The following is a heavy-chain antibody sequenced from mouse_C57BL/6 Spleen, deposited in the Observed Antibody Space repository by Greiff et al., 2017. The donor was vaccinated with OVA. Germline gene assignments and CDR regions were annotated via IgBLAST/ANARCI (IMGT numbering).Heavy chain of an antibody. V-gene: IGHV1-82*01. D-gene: IGHD1-1*01. Sequence: VQVVESGPELVKPGASVKISCKASGYAFSSSWMNWVKQRPGKGLEWIGRIYPGDGDTNYNGKFKGKATLTADKSSSTAYMQLSSLTSEDSAVYFCARDSQITTVVARNYFDYWGQSTTLTVSS. CDR1: GYAFSSSW. CDR3: ARDSQITTVVARNYFDY. J-gene: IGHJ2*01. CDR2: IYPGDGDT.